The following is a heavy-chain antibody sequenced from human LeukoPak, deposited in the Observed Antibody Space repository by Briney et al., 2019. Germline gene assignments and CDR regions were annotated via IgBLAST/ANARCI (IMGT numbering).Heavy chain of an antibody. Sequence: PSETLSLTCAVSGGSISSGGYSWSWIRQPPGKGLEWIGYIYHSGSTYYNPSLKSRVTISVDRSKNQFSLKLSSVTAADTAVYYCARGGQDDYVWGSYRFRQADYFDYWGQGTLVTVSS. D-gene: IGHD3-16*02. V-gene: IGHV4-30-2*01. CDR3: ARGGQDDYVWGSYRFRQADYFDY. CDR1: GGSISSGGYS. CDR2: IYHSGST. J-gene: IGHJ4*02.